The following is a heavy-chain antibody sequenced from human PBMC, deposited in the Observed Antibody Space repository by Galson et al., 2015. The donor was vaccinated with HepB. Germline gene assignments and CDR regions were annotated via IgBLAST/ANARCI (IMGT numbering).Heavy chain of an antibody. D-gene: IGHD3-9*01. CDR2: IRQDGSEK. V-gene: IGHV3-7*03. Sequence: SLRLSCAASGFTFSTYWMTWVRQAPGKGLEWVANIRQDGSEKHYIDSVKGRFTISRDNAKNSQYLQMNSLRAEDTAVYYCAKASYYDILTGITPPYVWGQGTLVTVSS. CDR3: AKASYYDILTGITPPYV. J-gene: IGHJ4*02. CDR1: GFTFSTYW.